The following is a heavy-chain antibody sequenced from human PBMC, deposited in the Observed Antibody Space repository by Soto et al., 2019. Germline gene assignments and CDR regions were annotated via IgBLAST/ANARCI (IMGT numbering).Heavy chain of an antibody. D-gene: IGHD6-19*01. CDR1: KFTFSSYS. CDR2: ISYDGSNK. V-gene: IGHV3-30*03. CDR3: ARDRGSSGWSDAFDI. J-gene: IGHJ3*02. Sequence: PGGSLRLSCAASKFTFSSYSMHWLRQAPGKGLEWVAAISYDGSNKYYTDSVKGRLTISRDNSKNTLHLQMSSLRPEDTAVYYCARDRGSSGWSDAFDIWGQGTMVTVSS.